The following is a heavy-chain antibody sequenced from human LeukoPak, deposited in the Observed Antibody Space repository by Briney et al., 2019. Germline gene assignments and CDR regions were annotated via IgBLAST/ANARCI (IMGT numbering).Heavy chain of an antibody. V-gene: IGHV1-18*01. J-gene: IGHJ4*02. CDR1: GYTFTSYG. CDR2: ISAYNGNT. CDR3: AREAVRGVVLGTPQRVDY. Sequence: ASVKVSCXASGYTFTSYGISWVRQAPGQGLEWMGWISAYNGNTNYAQKLQGRVTMTTDTSTSTAYMELRSLRSDDTAVYYCAREAVRGVVLGTPQRVDYWGQGTLVTVSS. D-gene: IGHD3-3*01.